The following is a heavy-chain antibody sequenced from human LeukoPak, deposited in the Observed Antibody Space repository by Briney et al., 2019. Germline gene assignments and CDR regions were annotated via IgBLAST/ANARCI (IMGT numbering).Heavy chain of an antibody. CDR1: GGTFSSYA. D-gene: IGHD4-11*01. CDR3: ARATTVTPDAFDI. J-gene: IGHJ3*02. CDR2: FIPIFGTA. Sequence: SVKVSCKASGGTFSSYAISWVRQAPGQGLEWIGGFIPIFGTANYAQKFQGRVTITADESTSTAYMELSSLRSEDTAVYYCARATTVTPDAFDIWGQGAMVTVSS. V-gene: IGHV1-69*13.